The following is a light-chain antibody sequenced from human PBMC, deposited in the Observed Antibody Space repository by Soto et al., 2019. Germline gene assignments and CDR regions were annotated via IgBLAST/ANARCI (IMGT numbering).Light chain of an antibody. CDR1: QNIKNY. CDR2: AAT. V-gene: IGKV1-39*01. Sequence: DVQMTQSPSSLSASVGDRVTITCRASQNIKNYLSWYQQRPGKAPRVVIFAATLLQSGVPSTISGSGSGTEFTLTISSLHPDDFATYYCLQSHSTPLTFGQGTRL. CDR3: LQSHSTPLT. J-gene: IGKJ5*01.